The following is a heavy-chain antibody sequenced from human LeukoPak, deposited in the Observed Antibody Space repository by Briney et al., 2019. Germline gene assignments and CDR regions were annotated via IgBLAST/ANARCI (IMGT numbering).Heavy chain of an antibody. Sequence: SETLSLTCTVSGGSISSYYWSWIRQPPGKGLEWIGYIYYSGSTNYNPSLKSRVTISVDTSKNQFSLKLSSVTATDTAVYYCARGRRKGATSDYWGQGTLVTVSS. D-gene: IGHD1-26*01. CDR3: ARGRRKGATSDY. V-gene: IGHV4-59*01. J-gene: IGHJ4*02. CDR2: IYYSGST. CDR1: GGSISSYY.